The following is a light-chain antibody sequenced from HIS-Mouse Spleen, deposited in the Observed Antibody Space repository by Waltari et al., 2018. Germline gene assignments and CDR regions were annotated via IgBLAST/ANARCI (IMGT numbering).Light chain of an antibody. CDR1: ALPKQY. V-gene: IGLV3-10*01. CDR2: EDS. CDR3: YSTDSSGNHRV. Sequence: SYELTQPPSVSVSPGQTARITCPGDALPKQYAYWYQQKSGRAHVLVIYEDSKRPPGIPERFSGSSSGTMATLTISGAQVEDEADYYCYSTDSSGNHRVFGGGTKLTVL. J-gene: IGLJ2*01.